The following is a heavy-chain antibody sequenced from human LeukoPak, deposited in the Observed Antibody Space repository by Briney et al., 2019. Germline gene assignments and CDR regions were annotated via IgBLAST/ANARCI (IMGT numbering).Heavy chain of an antibody. J-gene: IGHJ5*02. CDR3: ARAGDFWSGYLFDP. CDR2: IYYSGST. D-gene: IGHD3-3*01. V-gene: IGHV4-59*11. Sequence: SETLSLTCTVSGGSISSHYWSWIRQPPGEGLEWIGYIYYSGSTNYNPSLKSRVTISVDTSKNQFSLKLSSVTAADTAVYYCARAGDFWSGYLFDPWGQGTLVTVSS. CDR1: GGSISSHY.